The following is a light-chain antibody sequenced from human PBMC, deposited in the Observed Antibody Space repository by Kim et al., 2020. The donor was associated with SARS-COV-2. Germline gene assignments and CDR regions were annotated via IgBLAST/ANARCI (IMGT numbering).Light chain of an antibody. CDR1: SLRSYY. J-gene: IGLJ2*01. Sequence: SSELTQDPAVSVALGQTVRITCQGDSLRSYYATWYQQKPEQAPIVVIYGKDNRPSGIPDRFSGSSSGNTASLTITGTQAGDEADYYCNSRDSNDNVVFGGGTQLTVL. CDR2: GKD. CDR3: NSRDSNDNVV. V-gene: IGLV3-19*01.